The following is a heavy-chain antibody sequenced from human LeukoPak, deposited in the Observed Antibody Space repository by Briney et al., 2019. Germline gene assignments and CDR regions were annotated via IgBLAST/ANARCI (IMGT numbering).Heavy chain of an antibody. CDR1: GGSISSYY. Sequence: SETLSLTCTVSGGSISSYYWSWIRQPPGKGLEWIGYIYYSGSTNYNPSLKSRVTISVDTSKNQFSLKLSSVTAADTAVYYCARCSSTSCYMFDYWGQGTLVTVSS. J-gene: IGHJ4*02. CDR2: IYYSGST. D-gene: IGHD2-2*02. CDR3: ARCSSTSCYMFDY. V-gene: IGHV4-59*01.